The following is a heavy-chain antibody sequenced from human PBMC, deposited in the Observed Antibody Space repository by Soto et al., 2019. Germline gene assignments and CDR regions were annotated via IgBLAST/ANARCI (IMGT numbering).Heavy chain of an antibody. CDR1: GFSLSTSVVG. D-gene: IGHD3-9*01. J-gene: IGHJ4*02. CDR3: ARHLTGYYY. CDR2: IYWDDDK. V-gene: IGHV2-5*02. Sequence: QITLKESGPTLVKPTQTLTLTCTFSGFSLSTSVVGVGWIRQPPGKALEWLALIYWDDDKPYSPSLKSRLTLTKVTSKNQVVLTMTNMDPVDTATYYCARHLTGYYYWGQGTLVTVSS.